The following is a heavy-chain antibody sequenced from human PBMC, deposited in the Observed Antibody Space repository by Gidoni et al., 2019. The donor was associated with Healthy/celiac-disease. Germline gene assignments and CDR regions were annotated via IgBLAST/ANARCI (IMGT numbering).Heavy chain of an antibody. CDR2: ISGSGGST. CDR3: AKDPDIVVVVAATSFDY. CDR1: GFTFSSSA. Sequence: EVQLLESGGGLVQPGGSLRLSCAASGFTFSSSAMSWVRQAPGKGLEWVSAISGSGGSTYYADSVKGRFTISRDNSKNTLYLQMNSLRAEDTAVYYCAKDPDIVVVVAATSFDYWGQGTLVTVSS. D-gene: IGHD2-15*01. J-gene: IGHJ4*02. V-gene: IGHV3-23*01.